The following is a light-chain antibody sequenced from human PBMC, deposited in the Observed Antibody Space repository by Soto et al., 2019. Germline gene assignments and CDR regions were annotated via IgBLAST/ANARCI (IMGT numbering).Light chain of an antibody. Sequence: QSALTQPPSASGSPGQSVTISCTGTSSDVGAYNYVSWYQQLPGKAPKLIIYEVSKRPSGVPDRFSGSKSGNTASLTVSGLQAEDEADYDGTSYAGTYSFFYVFGTGTKVTVL. J-gene: IGLJ1*01. CDR3: TSYAGTYSFFYV. CDR1: SSDVGAYNY. CDR2: EVS. V-gene: IGLV2-8*01.